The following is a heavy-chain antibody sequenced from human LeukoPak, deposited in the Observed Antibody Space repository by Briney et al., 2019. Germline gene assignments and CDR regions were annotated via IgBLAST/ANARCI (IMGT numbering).Heavy chain of an antibody. Sequence: GESLKVSCKASGYTFTGYYMHWVRQAPGQGLEWMGWINPNSGGTNYAQKFQGWVTMTRDTSISTAYMELSRLRSDDTAVYYCARTVRGPPFHFDYWGQGTLVTVSS. CDR1: GYTFTGYY. D-gene: IGHD3-10*01. CDR3: ARTVRGPPFHFDY. CDR2: INPNSGGT. V-gene: IGHV1-2*04. J-gene: IGHJ4*02.